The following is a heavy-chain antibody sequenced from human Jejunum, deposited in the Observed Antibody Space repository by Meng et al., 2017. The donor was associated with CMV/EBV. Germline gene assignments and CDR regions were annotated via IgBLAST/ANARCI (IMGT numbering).Heavy chain of an antibody. CDR3: ARGGGPDY. Sequence: SLVTPCAASDSTYGMHWVRQAPGRGLVGVSLINSDGSTASYADSVKGQFTIPRNNAKTTLYLQMNSLRAEDTAVYYCARGGGPDYWGRGTLVTVSS. V-gene: IGHV3-74*01. CDR1: DSTYG. J-gene: IGHJ4*02. CDR2: INSDGSTA. D-gene: IGHD3-16*01.